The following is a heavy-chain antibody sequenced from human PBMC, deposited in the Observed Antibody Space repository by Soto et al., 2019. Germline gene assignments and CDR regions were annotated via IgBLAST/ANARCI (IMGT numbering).Heavy chain of an antibody. V-gene: IGHV1-18*04. D-gene: IGHD3-16*01. CDR3: ARDGSLISSRSWLDP. CDR2: ISAYNGDV. Sequence: QVQLAQSGVEVKKPGASVKVSCKASGYTFSSYGISWVRQAPGQGLEWMGWISAYNGDVNYAQNFQGRVTMATDTSTSTAYMELRSLRSDDTAIYYCARDGSLISSRSWLDPWGPGTLVTVSS. J-gene: IGHJ5*02. CDR1: GYTFSSYG.